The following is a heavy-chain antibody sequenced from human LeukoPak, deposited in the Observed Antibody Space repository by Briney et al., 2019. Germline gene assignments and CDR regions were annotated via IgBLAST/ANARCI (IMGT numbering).Heavy chain of an antibody. Sequence: ASVKVSCKASGYTFTGYYMQWVRQAPGQGLEWMGWINPNSGGTNYAQKFQGRVTMTRDTSISTAYMELSRLRSDDTAVYYCASCSSTSCKNYYYYYMDVWGKGTTVTVSS. CDR3: ASCSSTSCKNYYYYYMDV. J-gene: IGHJ6*03. CDR1: GYTFTGYY. V-gene: IGHV1-2*02. D-gene: IGHD2-2*01. CDR2: INPNSGGT.